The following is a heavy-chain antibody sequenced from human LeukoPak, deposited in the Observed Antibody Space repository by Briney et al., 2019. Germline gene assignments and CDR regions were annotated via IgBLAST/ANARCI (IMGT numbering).Heavy chain of an antibody. J-gene: IGHJ5*02. CDR1: GGSISSSNYY. CDR2: IYYSGST. D-gene: IGHD5-12*01. CDR3: ARRLTPLKVDIVANGWFDP. V-gene: IGHV4-39*01. Sequence: PSETLSLTCTVSGGSISSSNYYWDWIRQPPGRGLEWIGTIYYSGSTYYTPPLKSRVTISVDTSKNQFSLRLSSVTAADTAVYYCARRLTPLKVDIVANGWFDPWGQGILVTVSS.